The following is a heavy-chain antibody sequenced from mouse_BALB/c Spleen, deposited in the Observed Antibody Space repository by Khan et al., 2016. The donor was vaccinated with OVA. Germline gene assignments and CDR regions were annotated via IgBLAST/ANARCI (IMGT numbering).Heavy chain of an antibody. D-gene: IGHD2-1*01. CDR3: ARWGGNYKYYYALDY. CDR1: GYTFADYY. Sequence: QVQLQQPGAELARPGASVKLSCKASGYTFADYYINWVKQRTGQGLEWIGEIYPGTGNTYYNEKFKGKATLTTDKSSSTAYMHLSSLTSEDSAVYFCARWGGNYKYYYALDYWGQGTSVTVSS. J-gene: IGHJ4*01. CDR2: IYPGTGNT. V-gene: IGHV1-77*01.